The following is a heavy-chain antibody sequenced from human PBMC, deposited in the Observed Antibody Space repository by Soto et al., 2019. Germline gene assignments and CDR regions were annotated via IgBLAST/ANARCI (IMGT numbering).Heavy chain of an antibody. CDR3: AREIGAAAGTWIRTRFDP. V-gene: IGHV1-69*13. Sequence: SVKVSCKASGGTFSSYAISWVRQAPGQGLEWMGGVIPIFGTANYAQKFQGRVTITADESTSTAYMELRSLRSEETAVYYCAREIGAAAGTWIRTRFDPWGQGTLVIVSS. J-gene: IGHJ5*02. D-gene: IGHD6-13*01. CDR2: VIPIFGTA. CDR1: GGTFSSYA.